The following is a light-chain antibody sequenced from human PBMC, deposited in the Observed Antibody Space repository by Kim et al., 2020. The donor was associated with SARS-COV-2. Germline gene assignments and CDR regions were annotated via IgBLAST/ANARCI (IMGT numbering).Light chain of an antibody. V-gene: IGKV1-5*03. CDR2: KAS. CDR1: QNINSW. Sequence: AAVGDRVSITCRARQNINSWLDWYQQKPGKAPKLLIYKASTFESGVPSKFRGSGSGKEFTLTIRSLQPDDFATYYCQQYKTYPWTFGQGTKVDIK. J-gene: IGKJ1*01. CDR3: QQYKTYPWT.